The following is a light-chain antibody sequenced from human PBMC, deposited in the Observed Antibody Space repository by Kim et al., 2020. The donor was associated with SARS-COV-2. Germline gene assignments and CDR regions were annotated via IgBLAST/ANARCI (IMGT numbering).Light chain of an antibody. V-gene: IGKV3-20*01. CDR3: QQYGGSPVT. CDR1: ESVSTF. J-gene: IGKJ3*01. CDR2: GAS. Sequence: EIVLTQSPGTLSLSPGERATLSCRASESVSTFLAWYQQRPGQAPRLLIYGASSRATGIPNRFSGTGSGTDFTLTIRRLEPEDLAVYYCQQYGGSPVTFGPGTKVDIK.